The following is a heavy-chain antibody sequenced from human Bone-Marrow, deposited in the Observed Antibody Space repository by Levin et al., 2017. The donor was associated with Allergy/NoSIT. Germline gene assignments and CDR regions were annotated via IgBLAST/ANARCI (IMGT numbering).Heavy chain of an antibody. CDR3: ARAPEQALSSSLTGDYMDV. CDR2: IYSGGST. V-gene: IGHV3-53*01. CDR1: GFTVSSNY. J-gene: IGHJ6*03. D-gene: IGHD7-27*01. Sequence: GESLKISCAASGFTVSSNYMSWVRQAPGKGLEWVSVIYSGGSTYYADSVKGRFTISRDNSKNTLYLQMNSLRAEDTAVYYCARAPEQALSSSLTGDYMDVWGKGTTVTVSS.